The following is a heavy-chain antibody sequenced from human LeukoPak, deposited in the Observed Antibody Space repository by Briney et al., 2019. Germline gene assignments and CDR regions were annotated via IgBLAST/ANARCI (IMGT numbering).Heavy chain of an antibody. CDR1: GFIFINHF. CDR3: VKDLTGTWSFDY. D-gene: IGHD3-9*01. CDR2: IGPNGAST. Sequence: GGALRLSCSTSGFIFINHFMHWVRQAPGKGLEYVSSIGPNGASTLYADSVKDRFTISRDNSRNALYVQLTSLRLEDTALYYCVKDLTGTWSFDYWGQGTLVTVSS. J-gene: IGHJ4*02. V-gene: IGHV3-64*05.